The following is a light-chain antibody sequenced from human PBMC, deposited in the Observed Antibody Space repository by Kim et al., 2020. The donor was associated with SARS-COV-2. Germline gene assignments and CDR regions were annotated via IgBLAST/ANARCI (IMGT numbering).Light chain of an antibody. CDR1: SLRSYY. Sequence: ALGQTVRMTCQGDSLRSYYATWYQQKPRQAPILVIYGKNNRPSGIPDRFCGSSSGNTASLTITGTQAGDEADYYCNSRDSNDSVVFGGGTQLTVL. CDR2: GKN. V-gene: IGLV3-19*01. CDR3: NSRDSNDSVV. J-gene: IGLJ2*01.